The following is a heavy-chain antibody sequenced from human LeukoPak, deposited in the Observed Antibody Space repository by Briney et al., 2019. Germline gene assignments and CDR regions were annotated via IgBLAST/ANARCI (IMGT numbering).Heavy chain of an antibody. J-gene: IGHJ4*02. D-gene: IGHD6-13*01. Sequence: SETLSLTCTVSGGSISSYYWCWIRQPAGKGLEWIGRIYTSGSTNYNPSLKSRVTMSVDTSKNQFSLKLSSVTAADTAVYYCARASSSWYSRLSFDYWGQGTLVTVSS. CDR2: IYTSGST. CDR3: ARASSSWYSRLSFDY. V-gene: IGHV4-4*07. CDR1: GGSISSYY.